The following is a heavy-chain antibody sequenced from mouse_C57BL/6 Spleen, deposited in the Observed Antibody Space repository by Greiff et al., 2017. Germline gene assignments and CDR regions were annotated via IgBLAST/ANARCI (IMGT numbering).Heavy chain of an antibody. CDR3: TRGRGNFFYYAMDY. CDR1: GYTFTDYE. V-gene: IGHV1-15*01. D-gene: IGHD2-1*01. CDR2: IDPETGGT. Sequence: VQLVESGAELVRPGASVTLSCKASGYTFTDYEMHWVKQTPVHGLEWIGAIDPETGGTAYNQKFKGKAILTADKSSSTAYMELRSLTSEDSAVYYCTRGRGNFFYYAMDYWGQGTSVTVSS. J-gene: IGHJ4*01.